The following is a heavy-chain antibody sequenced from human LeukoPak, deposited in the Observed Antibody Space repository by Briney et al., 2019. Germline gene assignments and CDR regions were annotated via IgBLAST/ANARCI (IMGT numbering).Heavy chain of an antibody. CDR3: AKRQDGYNLGNWFDP. Sequence: PGGSLRLSCATSGFTLSSYWMHWVRQVPGKGLEWLSRINNDGVSTSYADSVKGRFTISRDNSKNTLYLQMNSLRAEDTAVYYCAKRQDGYNLGNWFDPWGQGTLVTVSS. V-gene: IGHV3-74*01. CDR2: INNDGVST. D-gene: IGHD5-24*01. J-gene: IGHJ5*02. CDR1: GFTLSSYW.